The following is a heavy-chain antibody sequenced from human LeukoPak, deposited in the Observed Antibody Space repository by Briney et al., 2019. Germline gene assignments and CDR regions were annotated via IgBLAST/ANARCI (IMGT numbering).Heavy chain of an antibody. J-gene: IGHJ6*03. V-gene: IGHV3-53*01. CDR1: GFTVSSRS. Sequence: GGSLRLSCAASGFTVSSRSMNWVRQAPGKGLECVSIIYSGEVTSYADSVKGRFTISRDRGTNTLFLQMDNLRADDTAVYYCARVVAAVALRDYHYVDVWGKGTTVTVSS. CDR2: IYSGEVT. D-gene: IGHD2-15*01. CDR3: ARVVAAVALRDYHYVDV.